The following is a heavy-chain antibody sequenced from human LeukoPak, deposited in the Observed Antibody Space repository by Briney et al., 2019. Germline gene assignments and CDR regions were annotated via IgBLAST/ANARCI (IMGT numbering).Heavy chain of an antibody. CDR2: INHSGST. J-gene: IGHJ4*02. CDR3: ARVAAAGTGPDY. Sequence: SETLSLTCAVYGGSFSGYYWSWIRQPPGKGLEWIGEINHSGSTNYNPSLKSRVTISVDTSKNQFSLKLSSVTAADTAVYYCARVAAAGTGPDYWGQGTLVTAPS. CDR1: GGSFSGYY. V-gene: IGHV4-34*01. D-gene: IGHD6-13*01.